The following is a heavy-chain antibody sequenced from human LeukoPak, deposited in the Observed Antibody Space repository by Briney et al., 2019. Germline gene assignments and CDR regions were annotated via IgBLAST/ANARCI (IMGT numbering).Heavy chain of an antibody. CDR1: GFTFSSYA. CDR3: ARTPLVQYFDC. CDR2: VSGSGGIT. V-gene: IGHV3-23*01. Sequence: GGSLRLSCAASGFTFSSYAMSWVRQAPGKGLEWVSGVSGSGGITYYADSVKGRFTISRDNSKNTLYLQMNSLRAEDTALDYCARTPLVQYFDCWGQGTLVTVSS. D-gene: IGHD1-1*01. J-gene: IGHJ4*02.